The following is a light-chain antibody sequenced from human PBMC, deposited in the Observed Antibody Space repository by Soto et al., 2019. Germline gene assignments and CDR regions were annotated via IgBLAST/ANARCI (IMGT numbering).Light chain of an antibody. J-gene: IGKJ3*01. CDR1: QGVRSS. CDR3: LQHNSYPFT. CDR2: EIS. V-gene: IGKV1-17*01. Sequence: DIQMTQSPSSLSASAGDRVTITCRASQGVRSSLDWYRQKPGKAPKRLIYEISSLQSGVPSRFSGSGSGTEFTLTISSLQPEDFATYYCLQHNSYPFTFGPGTKVDIK.